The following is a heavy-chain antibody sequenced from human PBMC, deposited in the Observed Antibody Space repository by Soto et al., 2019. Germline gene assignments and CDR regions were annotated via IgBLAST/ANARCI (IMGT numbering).Heavy chain of an antibody. D-gene: IGHD3-3*01. CDR1: GYTFTSYG. CDR3: ATWSILDTVADY. Sequence: GASVKVSCKASGYTFTSYGISWVRQAPGQGLEWMGWISAYNGNTNYAQKPQGRVTMTTDTSTSTAYMELRSLRSDDTAVYYCATWSILDTVADYWGQGTLVTVSS. CDR2: ISAYNGNT. J-gene: IGHJ4*02. V-gene: IGHV1-18*01.